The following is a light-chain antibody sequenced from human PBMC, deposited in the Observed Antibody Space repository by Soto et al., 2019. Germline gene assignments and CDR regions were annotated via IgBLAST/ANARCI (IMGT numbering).Light chain of an antibody. J-gene: IGKJ2*01. CDR1: QDISNF. CDR3: QQFDILPI. CDR2: DAS. V-gene: IGKV1-33*01. Sequence: DIQMTQSPSSLSASVGDRVTITCQASQDISNFLNWYQQKPGKAPKLLIYDASNLEAGVPSRFSGSGSGTDFTFTISSLQPEDNATYYCQQFDILPIFGQGTKLELK.